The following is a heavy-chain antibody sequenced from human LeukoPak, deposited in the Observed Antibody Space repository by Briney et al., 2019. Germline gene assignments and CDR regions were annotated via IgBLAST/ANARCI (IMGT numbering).Heavy chain of an antibody. CDR2: IIPIFGTA. J-gene: IGHJ5*02. D-gene: IGHD6-13*01. CDR3: ARAGSSWYLWFDP. Sequence: GASVKVSCKASGGTFSSYAISWVRQAPGQGLEWKGGIIPIFGTANYAQKFQGRVTITTDESASTAYMELSSLRSEDTAVYYCARAGSSWYLWFDPWGQGTLVTVSS. V-gene: IGHV1-69*05. CDR1: GGTFSSYA.